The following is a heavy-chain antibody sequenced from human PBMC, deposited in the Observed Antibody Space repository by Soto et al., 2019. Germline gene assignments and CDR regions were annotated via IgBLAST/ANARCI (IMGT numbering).Heavy chain of an antibody. D-gene: IGHD2-2*01. J-gene: IGHJ4*02. CDR2: ISPNSDRT. Sequence: GGSLRLSCVGSGFTFRSYSMIWVRQAPGKGLEWVSSISPNSDRTYYADSVKGRFSIARDNSKSTLYLQMNSLGAEDTAVYYCARLDPGYCSGTSCRDFDYWGQGTLVTVSS. V-gene: IGHV3-23*01. CDR1: GFTFRSYS. CDR3: ARLDPGYCSGTSCRDFDY.